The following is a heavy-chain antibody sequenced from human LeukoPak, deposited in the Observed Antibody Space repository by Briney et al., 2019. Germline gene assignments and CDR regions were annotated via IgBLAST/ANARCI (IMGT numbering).Heavy chain of an antibody. CDR1: GYTFTSHG. CDR2: IRTYNGNT. Sequence: ASVKVSCKASGYTFTSHGISWVRQAPGQGLEWMGWIRTYNGNTNYAQKLQGRGSMTTDTATGTAYMELRSMRSDDTAVYYCARGIEYTSSELFDYWGQGTLVTVSS. CDR3: ARGIEYTSSELFDY. J-gene: IGHJ4*02. D-gene: IGHD6-6*01. V-gene: IGHV1-18*01.